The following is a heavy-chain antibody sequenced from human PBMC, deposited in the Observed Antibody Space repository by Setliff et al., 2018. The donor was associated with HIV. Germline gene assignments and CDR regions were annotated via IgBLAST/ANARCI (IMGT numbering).Heavy chain of an antibody. CDR3: TREWTGYSST. J-gene: IGHJ1*01. V-gene: IGHV4-34*01. CDR2: INHSGST. CDR1: GGSFSGYY. Sequence: SETLSLTCAVYGGSFSGYYWSWIRQPPGKGLEWIGEINHSGSTNYNPSLKSRVTISVDKSKNQFSLKLSSVTAADTAVYYCTREWTGYSSTWGQGTLVTVSS. D-gene: IGHD6-13*01.